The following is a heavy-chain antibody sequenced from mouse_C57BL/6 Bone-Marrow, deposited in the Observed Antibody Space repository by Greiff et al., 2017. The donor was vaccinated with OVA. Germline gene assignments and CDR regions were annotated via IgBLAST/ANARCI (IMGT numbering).Heavy chain of an antibody. Sequence: VKLQQSGAELARPGASVKLSCKASGYTFTSYGISWVKQRTGQGLEWIGEIYPRSGNTYYNEKFKGKATLTADKSSSTAYMELRSLTSEDSAVYFCARGDYGSPYFDYWGQGTTLTVSS. D-gene: IGHD1-1*01. J-gene: IGHJ2*01. CDR1: GYTFTSYG. CDR2: IYPRSGNT. V-gene: IGHV1-81*01. CDR3: ARGDYGSPYFDY.